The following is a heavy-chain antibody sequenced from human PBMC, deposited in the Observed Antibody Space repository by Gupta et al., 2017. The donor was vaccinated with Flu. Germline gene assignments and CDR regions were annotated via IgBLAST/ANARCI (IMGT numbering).Heavy chain of an antibody. Sequence: QLQLQESGPGLVKPSETLSLTCTVSGGSISSSSYYWGWIRQPPGKGLEWIGSIYYSGSTYYNPSLKSRVTISVDTSKNQFSLKLSSVTAADTAVYYCARRWGVAAWGFDPWGQGTLVTVSS. J-gene: IGHJ5*02. CDR2: IYYSGST. D-gene: IGHD3-10*01. CDR1: GGSISSSSYY. CDR3: ARRWGVAAWGFDP. V-gene: IGHV4-39*01.